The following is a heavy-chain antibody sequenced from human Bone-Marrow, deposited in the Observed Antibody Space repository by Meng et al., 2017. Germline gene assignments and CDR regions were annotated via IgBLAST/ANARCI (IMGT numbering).Heavy chain of an antibody. D-gene: IGHD3-10*01. V-gene: IGHV4-59*01. J-gene: IGHJ4*02. CDR2: IYYSGST. Sequence: GSLRLSCTVSGGSISSYYWSWIRQPPGKGLEWIGYIYYSGSTNYNPSLKSRVTISVDTSKNQFSLKLSSVTAADTAVYYCARDNVLLWFGEVRREYYFDYWGQGTLVTVSS. CDR3: ARDNVLLWFGEVRREYYFDY. CDR1: GGSISSYY.